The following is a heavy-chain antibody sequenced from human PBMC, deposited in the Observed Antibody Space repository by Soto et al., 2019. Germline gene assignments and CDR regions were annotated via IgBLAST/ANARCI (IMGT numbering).Heavy chain of an antibody. D-gene: IGHD3-10*01. Sequence: GGSLRLSCEVSGFIFRSYAMSWVRQAPGEGLEWVSTITDSGGDAKYADSVRGRFTISRDNSYNTLYLQMSSLGAEDSAVYCCARGSKDSYPGSRIFDFWGRGTLVTVSS. V-gene: IGHV3-23*01. J-gene: IGHJ4*02. CDR2: ITDSGGDA. CDR1: GFIFRSYA. CDR3: ARGSKDSYPGSRIFDF.